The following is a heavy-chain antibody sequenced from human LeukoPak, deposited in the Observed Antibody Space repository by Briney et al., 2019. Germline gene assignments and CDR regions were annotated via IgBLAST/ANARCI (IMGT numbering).Heavy chain of an antibody. V-gene: IGHV3-21*01. J-gene: IGHJ3*02. D-gene: IGHD2-2*01. CDR2: ISSSSSYI. CDR3: ARPLILGYCSSTSCLNDAFDI. CDR1: GFTFSSYI. Sequence: GGSLRLSCAASGFTFSSYIMNWVRQAPGKGLEWVSSISSSSSYIYYADSVKGRFTISRDNAKNSLYLQMNSLRAEDTAVYYCARPLILGYCSSTSCLNDAFDIWGQGTMVTVSS.